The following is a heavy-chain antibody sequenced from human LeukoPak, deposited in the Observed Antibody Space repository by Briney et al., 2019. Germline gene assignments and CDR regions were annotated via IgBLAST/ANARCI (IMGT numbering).Heavy chain of an antibody. J-gene: IGHJ4*02. CDR3: ARGAEESQPRDFDY. V-gene: IGHV4-39*07. CDR1: GGSISSSSYY. Sequence: PSETLSLTCTVSGGSISSSSYYWGWIRQPPGKGLEWIGEINHSGSTNYNPSLKSRVAISVDTSKNQFSLKLSSVTAADTAVYYCARGAEESQPRDFDYWGQGTLVTVSS. D-gene: IGHD2-2*01. CDR2: INHSGST.